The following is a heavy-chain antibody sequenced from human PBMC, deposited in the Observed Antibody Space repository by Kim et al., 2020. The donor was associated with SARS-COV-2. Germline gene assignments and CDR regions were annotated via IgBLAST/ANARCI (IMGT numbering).Heavy chain of an antibody. Sequence: ANYAQKFQGRVTITADKSTSTAYMELSSLRSEDTAVYYCASGLQFEYFDYWGQGTLVTVSS. CDR3: ASGLQFEYFDY. V-gene: IGHV1-69*02. D-gene: IGHD5-12*01. J-gene: IGHJ4*02. CDR2: A.